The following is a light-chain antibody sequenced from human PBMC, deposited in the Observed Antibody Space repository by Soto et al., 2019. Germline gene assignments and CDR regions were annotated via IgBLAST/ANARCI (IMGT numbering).Light chain of an antibody. V-gene: IGKV3-11*01. CDR1: QRVSARY. J-gene: IGKJ1*01. Sequence: IVLTQSPGTLSLSPGDRATLSCRASQRVSARYLAWYQQKPGQAPRLLIHGASNRATGIPDRFSGSGSGTDFTLTISNLEPEDFAVYYCQQHSHWPPWTFGQGTRVEIQ. CDR2: GAS. CDR3: QQHSHWPPWT.